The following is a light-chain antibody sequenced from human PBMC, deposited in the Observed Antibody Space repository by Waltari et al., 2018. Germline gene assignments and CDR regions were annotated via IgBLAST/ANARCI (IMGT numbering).Light chain of an antibody. CDR1: QGTSHF. CDR3: QQYDHLPLT. Sequence: DSQMTQSTSSLTASLGNRATITCRASQGTSHFLNWYQQKQGKAPKLRIYDASNLRKGVPSRFSGSGSGTDFTFTINGLQPEDIATYYCQQYDHLPLTFGGGTKVGI. J-gene: IGKJ4*01. CDR2: DAS. V-gene: IGKV1-33*01.